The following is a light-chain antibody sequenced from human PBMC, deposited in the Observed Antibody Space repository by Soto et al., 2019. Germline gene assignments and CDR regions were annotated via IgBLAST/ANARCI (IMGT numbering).Light chain of an antibody. CDR3: LQEYNYPWT. Sequence: AIQMTHSRSSLSASVGDRVTITCRSSQGIRNDLAWYQQKPGKAPKVLIYAASNLPSGVPSRFSGSASGTDFTLTISSLQPEDFAIYYCLQEYNYPWTLGQGTKVDIK. V-gene: IGKV1-6*01. J-gene: IGKJ1*01. CDR1: QGIRND. CDR2: AAS.